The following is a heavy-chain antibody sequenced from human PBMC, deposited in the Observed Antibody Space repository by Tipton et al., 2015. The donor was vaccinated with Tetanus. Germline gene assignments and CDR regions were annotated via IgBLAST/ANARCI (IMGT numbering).Heavy chain of an antibody. D-gene: IGHD6-19*01. CDR3: TGVWYSGGWYPSDY. CDR2: IKQDGSET. V-gene: IGHV3-7*01. J-gene: IGHJ4*02. Sequence: SLRLSCAASGFTFSGYWMSWVRQAPGKGLEWVANIKQDGSETYHVDSVKGRFTISRYNAKNSLYLQMNSLKAEDSAVYYCTGVWYSGGWYPSDYWGQGSLVTVSS. CDR1: GFTFSGYW.